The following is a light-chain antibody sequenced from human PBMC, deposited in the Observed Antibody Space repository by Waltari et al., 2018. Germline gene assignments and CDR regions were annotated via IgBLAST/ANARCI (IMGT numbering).Light chain of an antibody. J-gene: IGKJ5*01. V-gene: IGKV3D-15*01. CDR3: QQYNNWPPIT. CDR1: QSVSNS. CDR2: SAS. Sequence: EIVMTQSPPTLSVSPGERATLSCRASQSVSNSLAWYQHRPGRAPRLLIHSASTRAPGIPARFSGSGSETEFTLTINNLQSEDFALYYCQQYNNWPPITFGQGTRLEIK.